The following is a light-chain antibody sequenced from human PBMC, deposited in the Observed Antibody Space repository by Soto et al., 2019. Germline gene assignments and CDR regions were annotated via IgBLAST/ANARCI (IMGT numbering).Light chain of an antibody. J-gene: IGKJ4*01. CDR1: QSVSVN. V-gene: IGKV3-15*01. CDR3: QQYNNWPLT. Sequence: EIVMTQSPATLSLSPGDRATLSCRSSQSVSVNLAWYQQKPGQAPRHLIYAASTGATGIPARFSGSGSGTEFTLTISSLQSEDFAVYFCQQYNNWPLTFGGGTKVEIK. CDR2: AAS.